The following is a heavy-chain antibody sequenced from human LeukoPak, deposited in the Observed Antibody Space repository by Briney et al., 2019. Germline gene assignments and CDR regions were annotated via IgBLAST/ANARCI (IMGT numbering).Heavy chain of an antibody. J-gene: IGHJ6*02. D-gene: IGHD5-18*01. Sequence: SETLSLTCTVSGGSISSYYWSWIRQPPGKGLEWIGYIYYSGSTNYNPSLKSRVTISVDTSKNQFSLKLSSVTAVDTAVYYCARDRGYSYGYRDYYYYGMDVWGQGTTVTVSS. CDR2: IYYSGST. V-gene: IGHV4-59*01. CDR3: ARDRGYSYGYRDYYYYGMDV. CDR1: GGSISSYY.